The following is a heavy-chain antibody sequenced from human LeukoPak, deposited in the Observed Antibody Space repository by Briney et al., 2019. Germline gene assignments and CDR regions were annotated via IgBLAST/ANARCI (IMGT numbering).Heavy chain of an antibody. CDR2: INPHSGDT. V-gene: IGHV1-2*02. CDR3: ASGLSSLFSFGAALDYYMDV. J-gene: IGHJ6*03. Sequence: GASVKVSCKASGYTFTNHYMHWVRQARGQGLEWMGWINPHSGDTNYAQKFQGRVIMTRGTSISTAYMELSSLRSDDTAMYYCASGLSSLFSFGAALDYYMDVWGKGTPVTVSS. CDR1: GYTFTNHY. D-gene: IGHD5-18*01.